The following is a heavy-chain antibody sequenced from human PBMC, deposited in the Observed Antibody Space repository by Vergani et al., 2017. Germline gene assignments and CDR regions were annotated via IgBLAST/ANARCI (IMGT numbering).Heavy chain of an antibody. Sequence: QVQLVQSGAEVKKPGSSVKVSCKASGGTFSSYAISWVRQAPGQGLEWMGGITPILGIANYAQKFQGRVTITADKSTSTAYMELSSLRSEDTAVYYCATHISWGDKGWFDPWGQGTLVTVSS. CDR1: GGTFSSYA. D-gene: IGHD2-21*01. J-gene: IGHJ5*02. CDR2: ITPILGIA. CDR3: ATHISWGDKGWFDP. V-gene: IGHV1-69*09.